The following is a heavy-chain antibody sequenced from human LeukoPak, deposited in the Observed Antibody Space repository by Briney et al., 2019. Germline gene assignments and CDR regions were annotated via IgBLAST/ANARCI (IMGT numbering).Heavy chain of an antibody. CDR2: TRDKARGYTT. CDR3: ARDGAEGDNSAFDM. Sequence: GGSLRLSCAASGATLSDHHMDWVPQAPGKGLEWGGRTRDKARGYTTEYAASVKGRSTISRDDSKTLVYLQMNSLRTEDTAVYFCARDGAEGDNSAFDMWVQGTVVTVSS. V-gene: IGHV3-72*01. D-gene: IGHD3-22*01. CDR1: GATLSDHH. J-gene: IGHJ3*02.